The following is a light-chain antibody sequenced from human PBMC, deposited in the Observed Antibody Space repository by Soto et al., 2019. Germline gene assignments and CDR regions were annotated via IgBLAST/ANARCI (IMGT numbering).Light chain of an antibody. CDR1: QSVSGSS. J-gene: IGKJ1*01. V-gene: IGKV3-20*01. CDR3: YQYDTSPWT. Sequence: EIVMTQSPGTLSLSPGEVATLSCRASQSVSGSSLAWYQQKPGQAPGLVIYDASTRATGIPDRFSGSGSGTDFTLTISRLEPEDFAVYFCYQYDTSPWTFGQGTKVDIK. CDR2: DAS.